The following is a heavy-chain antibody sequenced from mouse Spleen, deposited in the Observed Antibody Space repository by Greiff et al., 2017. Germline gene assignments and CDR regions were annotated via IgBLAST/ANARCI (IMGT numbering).Heavy chain of an antibody. CDR3: TNFYYDYDGNWYFDV. CDR2: IYPGTSDT. CDR1: GYTFTSYW. Sequence: VQLQQSGTVLARPGASVKMSCKTSGYTFTSYWMPWVKQRPGQGLEWIGAIYPGTSDTSYNQKFKGKAKLTAVTSASTAYMELSSLTNEDSAVYYCTNFYYDYDGNWYFDVWGTGTTVTVSS. D-gene: IGHD2-4*01. V-gene: IGHV1-5*01. J-gene: IGHJ1*03.